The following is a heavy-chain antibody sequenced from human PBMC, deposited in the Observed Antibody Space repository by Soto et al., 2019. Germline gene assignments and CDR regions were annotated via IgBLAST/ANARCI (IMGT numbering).Heavy chain of an antibody. D-gene: IGHD2-15*01. CDR2: VNHGGST. CDR1: GGSFGGYC. J-gene: IGHJ4*03. CDR3: ARGRVVIAATRFDY. V-gene: IGHV4-34*01. Sequence: SETLSLTCAAYGGSFGGYCWTWIRQSPGKGLEWIGEVNHGGSTKYNPSLKSRVTISIDAFKMQFSLELTSMTAADTAVYYCARGRVVIAATRFDYWGQGTTVTVSS.